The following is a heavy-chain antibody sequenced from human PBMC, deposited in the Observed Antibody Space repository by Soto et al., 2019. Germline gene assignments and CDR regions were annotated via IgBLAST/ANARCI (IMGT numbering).Heavy chain of an antibody. CDR3: AKDRVAFDY. CDR1: GFIFSSYA. Sequence: EVQLLESGGGLVQPGESLRLSCAASGFIFSSYAMSWVRQAPGKGLEWVSAISGSGGPTFYADSVKGRFTISRDNSKNTLYLQMNRLRAEDKAVYYCAKDRVAFDYWGEGTLVTVSS. V-gene: IGHV3-23*01. CDR2: ISGSGGPT. D-gene: IGHD2-15*01. J-gene: IGHJ4*02.